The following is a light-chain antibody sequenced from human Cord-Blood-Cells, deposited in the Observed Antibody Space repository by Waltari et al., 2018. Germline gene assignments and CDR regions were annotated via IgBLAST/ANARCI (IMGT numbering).Light chain of an antibody. CDR1: QSFLYRSKNKNY. CDR2: WTS. Sequence: TNNCMSKQSFLYRSKNKNYLAWYQQKPGQPPKLLIYWTSTRESGVPDRFSGSWSGTYFTLTISSLQSEDVPIYYYQQLYINTYTF. V-gene: IGKV4-1*01. J-gene: IGKJ2*01. CDR3: QQLYINTYT.